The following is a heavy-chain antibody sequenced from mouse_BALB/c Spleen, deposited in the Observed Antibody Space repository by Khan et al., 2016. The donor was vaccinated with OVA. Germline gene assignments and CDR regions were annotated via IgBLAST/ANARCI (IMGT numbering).Heavy chain of an antibody. CDR2: INPGSGNS. CDR1: GYTFTDYY. D-gene: IGHD3-1*01. CDR3: AREWGSGFAY. Sequence: QVQLQQSGAELARPGASVKLSCKASGYTFTDYYIDWVKQRTGQGLEWIGEINPGSGNSYYNEKFKGKATLTADKSSNTAFVQLSSLTSDDSAVYFCAREWGSGFAYWCQGTLVTVSA. V-gene: IGHV1-77*01. J-gene: IGHJ3*01.